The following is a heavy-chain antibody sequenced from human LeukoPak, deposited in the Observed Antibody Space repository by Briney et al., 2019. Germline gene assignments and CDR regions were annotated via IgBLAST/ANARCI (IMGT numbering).Heavy chain of an antibody. V-gene: IGHV3-7*01. CDR2: INPDGNKK. CDR1: GLTFSSSW. CDR3: ARDLAYSRLDY. Sequence: PGGSLRLSCAVSGLTFSSSWMDWVRQAPGKGLEWVASINPDGNKKYSADSVKGRFTISRDNAENSLYLQMNSLSVEDTAFYYCARDLAYSRLDYWGQGMLVTVPS. J-gene: IGHJ4*02. D-gene: IGHD5-18*01.